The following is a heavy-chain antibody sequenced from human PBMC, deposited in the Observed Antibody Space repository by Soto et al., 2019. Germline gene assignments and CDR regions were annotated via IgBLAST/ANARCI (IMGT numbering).Heavy chain of an antibody. Sequence: GESLKISCAASGFTFSSYAMHWVRQAPGKGLEWVAVISYDGSNKYYADSVKGRFTISRDNSKNTLYLQMNSLRAEDTAVYYCAAPSSSPLWESWCDYWGQGTLVTVSS. J-gene: IGHJ4*02. CDR2: ISYDGSNK. CDR1: GFTFSSYA. V-gene: IGHV3-30-3*01. CDR3: AAPSSSPLWESWCDY. D-gene: IGHD6-6*01.